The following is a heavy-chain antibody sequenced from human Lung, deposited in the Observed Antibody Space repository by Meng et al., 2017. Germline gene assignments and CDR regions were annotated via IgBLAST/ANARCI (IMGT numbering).Heavy chain of an antibody. CDR2: ISSDSRYI. Sequence: EVQLVESGGGLVTPGGSLRLSCAASGFTFSNYSMNWVRQAPGKGLEWVSSISSDSRYIFYADSVKGRFTISRDNAKNSLYLQMNSLSPEGTAVFYCARFETVGVATGDFWGQGTLVTVSS. J-gene: IGHJ4*02. CDR3: ARFETVGVATGDF. V-gene: IGHV3-21*01. D-gene: IGHD2-15*01. CDR1: GFTFSNYS.